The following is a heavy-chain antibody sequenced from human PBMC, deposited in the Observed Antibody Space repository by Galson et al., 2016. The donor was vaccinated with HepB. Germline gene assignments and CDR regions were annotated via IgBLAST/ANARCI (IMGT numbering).Heavy chain of an antibody. CDR3: ARGYRPHNRDFDWLLSTRYYFDY. CDR2: INPNSGGT. D-gene: IGHD3-9*01. V-gene: IGHV1-2*04. CDR1: GYTFTGYY. Sequence: SVKVSCKASGYTFTGYYMHWVRQAPGQGLEWMGWINPNSGGTNYAQKFQGWVTMTRDTSISTAYMELSRLRSDDTAVYYCARGYRPHNRDFDWLLSTRYYFDYWGQGTLVTVSS. J-gene: IGHJ4*02.